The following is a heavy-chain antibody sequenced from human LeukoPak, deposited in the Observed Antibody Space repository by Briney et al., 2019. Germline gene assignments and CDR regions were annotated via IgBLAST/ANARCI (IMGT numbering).Heavy chain of an antibody. D-gene: IGHD6-19*01. CDR1: GFTFSSYG. CDR3: ARDYSSGWYWPPYYYGMDV. Sequence: GGSLRLSCAASGFTFSSYGMHWVRQAPGKGLEWVAVIWYDGSNKYYADSVKGRFTISRDNSKNTLYLQMNSLRAEDTAVYYRARDYSSGWYWPPYYYGMDVWGQGTTVTVSS. V-gene: IGHV3-33*01. J-gene: IGHJ6*02. CDR2: IWYDGSNK.